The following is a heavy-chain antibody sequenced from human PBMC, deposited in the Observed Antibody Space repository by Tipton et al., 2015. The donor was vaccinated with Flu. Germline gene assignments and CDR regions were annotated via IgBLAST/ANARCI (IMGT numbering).Heavy chain of an antibody. CDR1: GGSISSRSYN. D-gene: IGHD3-10*02. J-gene: IGHJ4*02. CDR3: ARLSYYDVDLKNFYFDY. CDR2: IYYSGRN. V-gene: IGHV4-39*01. Sequence: TLSLTCTDSGGSISSRSYNWGWIRQPPGKGLEWIASIYYSGRNYYNPSLKSRVTISVDTSKNQFSLKLRSVTAADTAVYYCARLSYYDVDLKNFYFDYWGQGALVTVSS.